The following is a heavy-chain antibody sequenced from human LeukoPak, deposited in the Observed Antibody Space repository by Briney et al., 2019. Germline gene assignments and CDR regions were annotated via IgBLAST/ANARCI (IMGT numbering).Heavy chain of an antibody. CDR1: GFTFSDYY. CDR2: ISSSGTTI. D-gene: IGHD4-11*01. CDR3: ARADYDAFDI. J-gene: IGHJ3*02. Sequence: GGSLRLSCAASGFTFSDYYMSCIRQAPGKGLEWVSYISSSGTTIYYADSVKGRFTISRGNAKNSLYLQMNSLRAEDTAVYYCARADYDAFDIWGQGTMVTVSS. V-gene: IGHV3-11*01.